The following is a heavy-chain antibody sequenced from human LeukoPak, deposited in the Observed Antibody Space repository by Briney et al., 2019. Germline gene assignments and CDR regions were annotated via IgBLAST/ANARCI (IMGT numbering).Heavy chain of an antibody. D-gene: IGHD1-26*01. CDR3: ARVLGATIGY. CDR2: IYYTGST. Sequence: SETLSLTCAVYGGSFSGYYWSWIRQPPGKGLKWIGYIYYTGSTNYNPSLKSRVTISVDTSKNQFSLKLSSVTAADTAVYYCARVLGATIGYWGQGTLVTVSS. V-gene: IGHV4-59*01. CDR1: GGSFSGYY. J-gene: IGHJ4*02.